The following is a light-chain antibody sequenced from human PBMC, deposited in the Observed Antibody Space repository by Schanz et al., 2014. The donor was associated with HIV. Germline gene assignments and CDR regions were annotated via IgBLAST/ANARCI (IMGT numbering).Light chain of an antibody. V-gene: IGLV1-40*01. CDR3: CSYAGRYTFYV. J-gene: IGLJ1*01. CDR2: GNS. CDR1: SSNIGAGYD. Sequence: QSVLTQPPSVSGAPGQRVTISCTGSSSNIGAGYDVHWYQQLPGTAPKLLIYGNSNRPSGVPDRFSGSKSGTSASLAITGLQAEDEADYYCCSYAGRYTFYVFGTGTKLTVL.